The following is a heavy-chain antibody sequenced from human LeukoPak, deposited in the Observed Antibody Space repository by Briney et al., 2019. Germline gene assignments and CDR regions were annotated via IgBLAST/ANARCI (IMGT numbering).Heavy chain of an antibody. V-gene: IGHV4-31*03. CDR2: IYYSGST. D-gene: IGHD2-21*01. CDR3: ARDPCGRSSYFDY. Sequence: PSQTLSLTCTVSGGSISSGGYYWSWIRQHPGTGLEWIGYIYYSGSTYYNPSLKSRVTISVDTSKNQFSLKLSSVTAADTAVYYCARDPCGRSSYFDYWGQGTLVTVSS. CDR1: GGSISSGGYY. J-gene: IGHJ4*02.